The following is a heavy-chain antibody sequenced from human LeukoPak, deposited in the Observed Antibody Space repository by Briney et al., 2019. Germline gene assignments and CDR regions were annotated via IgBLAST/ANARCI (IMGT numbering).Heavy chain of an antibody. D-gene: IGHD3-10*01. Sequence: GGSLRLSCAASGFTFSSYWMSWVRQAPGKGLEWVANIKQDGSEKYYVDSVKGRFTIPRDNGKNSLYLQMNSLRAENTAVYYCAISWFGELLRWGQGALVTVSS. CDR1: GFTFSSYW. CDR3: AISWFGELLR. J-gene: IGHJ4*02. CDR2: IKQDGSEK. V-gene: IGHV3-7*03.